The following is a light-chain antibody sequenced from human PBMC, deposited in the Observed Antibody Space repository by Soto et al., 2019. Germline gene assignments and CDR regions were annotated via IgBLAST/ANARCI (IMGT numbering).Light chain of an antibody. CDR3: QQSSRTPIT. Sequence: DSQMTQSPSSLSASVGDRVTITCRASQSITTYLNWYQQKPGKAPKLLIYAASSLQSGVPSRFSGSGSGTDFTLTISSLQPEDIATYYCQQSSRTPITFGQGTRLEIK. J-gene: IGKJ5*01. V-gene: IGKV1-39*01. CDR1: QSITTY. CDR2: AAS.